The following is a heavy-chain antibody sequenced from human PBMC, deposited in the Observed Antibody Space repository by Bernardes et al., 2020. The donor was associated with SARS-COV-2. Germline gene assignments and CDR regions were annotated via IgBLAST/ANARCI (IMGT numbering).Heavy chain of an antibody. V-gene: IGHV3-15*07. J-gene: IGHJ3*01. Sequence: GGSLRLSCAASGFTFSNAWMNWVRQAPGKGLEWVGRIKSNTDGGTTDYAAPVKGRFTISRDDSKNTLHRQMNSLKTEDTAVYYCTTAAAGIHDAFDLWGQGTMVTVSS. CDR3: TTAAAGIHDAFDL. CDR2: IKSNTDGGTT. D-gene: IGHD6-13*01. CDR1: GFTFSNAW.